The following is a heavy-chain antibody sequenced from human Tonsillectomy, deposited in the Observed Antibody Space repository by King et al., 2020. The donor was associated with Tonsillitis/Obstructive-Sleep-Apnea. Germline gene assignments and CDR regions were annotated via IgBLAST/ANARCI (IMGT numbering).Heavy chain of an antibody. D-gene: IGHD3-10*01. CDR1: GFTFSDVW. CDR3: TRSRHGSGSPRGYFYYGMDV. V-gene: IGHV3-15*07. Sequence: ETQLVQSGGGLVKPGGSLRLSCAASGFTFSDVWMNWVRQAPGKGLEWVGRIKNKRDGGTTDYAAPVKGRFTISRDDSKNTVYLQMNSLQTEDRAVYYCTRSRHGSGSPRGYFYYGMDVWGQGTTVTVSS. CDR2: IKNKRDGGTT. J-gene: IGHJ6*02.